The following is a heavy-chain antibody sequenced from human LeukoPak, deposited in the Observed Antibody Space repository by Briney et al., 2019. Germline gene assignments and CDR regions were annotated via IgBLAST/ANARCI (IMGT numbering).Heavy chain of an antibody. Sequence: SGTLSLTCGVSGGSINTINWWSWVRQPPGQGLEWIGEIHLSGRTNYNPSLNSRVTLALDTSKNHLSLSLTSVTAADTAVYYCSRENGAFSPVGYWGQGTLVTVPS. CDR2: IHLSGRT. J-gene: IGHJ4*02. V-gene: IGHV4-4*02. CDR3: SRENGAFSPVGY. D-gene: IGHD2/OR15-2a*01. CDR1: GGSINTINW.